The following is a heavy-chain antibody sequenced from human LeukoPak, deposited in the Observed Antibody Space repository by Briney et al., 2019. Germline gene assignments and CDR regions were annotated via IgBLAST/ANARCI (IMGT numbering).Heavy chain of an antibody. CDR3: AKDRRYYDSTGYYWYFDY. Sequence: GGSLRLSCAASGFTFRKYGIHWVRQASGKGLEWVAVISEDESDKQYADSVKGRFTISRDNSKNTVYLQMNSLRAEDTAVYYCAKDRRYYDSTGYYWYFDYWGQGTLVTVSS. V-gene: IGHV3-30*18. CDR1: GFTFRKYG. D-gene: IGHD3-22*01. J-gene: IGHJ4*02. CDR2: ISEDESDK.